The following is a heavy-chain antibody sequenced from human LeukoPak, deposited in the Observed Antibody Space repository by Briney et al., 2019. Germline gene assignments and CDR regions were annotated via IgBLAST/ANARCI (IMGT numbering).Heavy chain of an antibody. CDR1: GGSISSYY. CDR2: IYYSGST. D-gene: IGHD4-17*01. J-gene: IGHJ4*02. CDR3: ARLEDYGDLTFDH. V-gene: IGHV4-59*08. Sequence: PSETLSLTCTVSGGSISSYYWSWIRQPPGKGLEWIGYIYYSGSTNYNPSLKSRVTISVDTSKNQFSLKLSSVTAADTAVYYCARLEDYGDLTFDHWGQGTLVTVSS.